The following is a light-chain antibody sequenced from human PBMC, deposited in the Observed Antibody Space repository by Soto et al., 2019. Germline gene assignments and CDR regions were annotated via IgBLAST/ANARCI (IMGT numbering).Light chain of an antibody. Sequence: SVLTQPASVSGSPGQSITISCTGTSSDVGSYNLVSWYQQHPGKAPKLMIYEASKRPSGVSNRFSGSKSGNTASLTISGLQAEFEADYYCCSYSGTSTYVFGTGSKVTVL. CDR1: SSDVGSYNL. CDR3: CSYSGTSTYV. V-gene: IGLV2-23*01. J-gene: IGLJ1*01. CDR2: EAS.